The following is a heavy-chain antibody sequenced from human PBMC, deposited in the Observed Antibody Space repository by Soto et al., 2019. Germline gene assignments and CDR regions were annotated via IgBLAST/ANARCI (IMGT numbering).Heavy chain of an antibody. J-gene: IGHJ4*01. CDR3: ARPTAVGATVRYLFDY. CDR1: GYNFTTYY. CDR2: INPGGGST. V-gene: IGHV1-46*01. Sequence: ASVKVSCKASGYNFTTYYIHWVRQAPGQGLEWMGVINPGGGSTNYAQKFKGRLTVTADTSTSIVYMELSSLTSEDTAVYYCARPTAVGATVRYLFDYWGQGTLVTVSS. D-gene: IGHD1-26*01.